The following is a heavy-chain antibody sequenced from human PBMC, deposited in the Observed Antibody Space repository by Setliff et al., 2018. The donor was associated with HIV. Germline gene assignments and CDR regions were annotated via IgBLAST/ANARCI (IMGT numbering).Heavy chain of an antibody. J-gene: IGHJ4*02. Sequence: ASVKVSCKASGYTFTDYYIHWVRQAPGRGLERMGWINPNSSDTNYAQKFQGRVTMTRDTSISTAYMDLSRLRSDDTAVYYCARRVPPIPSGDLDYWGQGTLVTVSS. CDR2: INPNSSDT. V-gene: IGHV1-2*02. CDR3: ARRVPPIPSGDLDY. CDR1: GYTFTDYY. D-gene: IGHD4-17*01.